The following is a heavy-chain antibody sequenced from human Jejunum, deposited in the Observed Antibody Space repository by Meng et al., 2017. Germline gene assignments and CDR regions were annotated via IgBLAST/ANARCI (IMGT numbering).Heavy chain of an antibody. CDR2: TSPGGSET. D-gene: IGHD5-12*01. V-gene: IGHV5-51*01. CDR1: GNNFIDYW. Sequence: GASLKISCKSFGNNFIDYWIGWARQTPGEVLEWMGITSPGGSETLYSPSFEGQVTTSVEKSISTAYLQWTSLTASDTAMYYCARRGYSGYLQGDSWGPGTLVTVSS. CDR3: ARRGYSGYLQGDS. J-gene: IGHJ5*01.